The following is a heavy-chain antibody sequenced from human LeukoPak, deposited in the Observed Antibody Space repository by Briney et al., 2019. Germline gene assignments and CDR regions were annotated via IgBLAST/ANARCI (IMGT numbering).Heavy chain of an antibody. Sequence: ASVKVSCKASGYTFTSYGISWVRQAPGQGLEWMGWVNSNSGGTHYAQKFEGRVTMTRDTSISTAYMELSRLKSDDTAVYYCAREYCSGGSCYRFESWGQGTLVTVSS. CDR2: VNSNSGGT. CDR1: GYTFTSYG. CDR3: AREYCSGGSCYRFES. J-gene: IGHJ4*02. V-gene: IGHV1-2*02. D-gene: IGHD2-15*01.